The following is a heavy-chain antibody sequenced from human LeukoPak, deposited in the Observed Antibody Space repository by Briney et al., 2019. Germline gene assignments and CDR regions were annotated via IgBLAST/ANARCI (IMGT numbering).Heavy chain of an antibody. J-gene: IGHJ4*02. CDR1: GFTFSSYW. D-gene: IGHD3-22*01. V-gene: IGHV3-74*01. CDR3: AREASLYYYDSSGYSEEHDY. Sequence: GGSLRLSCAASGFTFSSYWMHWVRQAPGKGLVWVSRINSDGSSTGYADSVKGRFTISRDNAKNTLYLQMNSLRAEDTAVYYCAREASLYYYDSSGYSEEHDYWGQGTLVTVSS. CDR2: INSDGSST.